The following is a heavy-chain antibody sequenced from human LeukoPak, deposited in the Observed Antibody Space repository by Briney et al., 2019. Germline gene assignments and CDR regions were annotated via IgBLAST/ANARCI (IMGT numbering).Heavy chain of an antibody. CDR3: ASSHDYGDYVRWFDP. CDR2: FIPIFGTA. J-gene: IGHJ5*02. V-gene: IGHV1-69*06. CDR1: AATFSSYA. D-gene: IGHD4-17*01. Sequence: ASVKLCCNAAAATFSSYAISLRREAPEQGLEWMGGFIPIFGTANYAQKFQGRVTITADKSTSTAYMEPSSLRSEDTAVYYCASSHDYGDYVRWFDPWGQGTLVTVSS.